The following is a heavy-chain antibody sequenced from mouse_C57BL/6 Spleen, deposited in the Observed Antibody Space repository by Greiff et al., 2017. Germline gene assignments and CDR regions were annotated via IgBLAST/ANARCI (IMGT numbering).Heavy chain of an antibody. Sequence: VQLQQPGAELVKPGASVKMSCKASGYTFTSYWITWVKQRPGQGLEWIGDIYPGSGSTNYNEKFKSKATLTVDTSSSTAYIQLSSLTSEDSAVYYCARHYYGSSYVDWYFDVWGTGTTVTGSS. D-gene: IGHD1-1*01. CDR3: ARHYYGSSYVDWYFDV. CDR1: GYTFTSYW. J-gene: IGHJ1*03. CDR2: IYPGSGST. V-gene: IGHV1-55*01.